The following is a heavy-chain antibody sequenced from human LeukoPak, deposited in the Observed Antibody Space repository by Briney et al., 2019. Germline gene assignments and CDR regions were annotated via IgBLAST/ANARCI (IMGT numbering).Heavy chain of an antibody. CDR3: ATSFGV. CDR1: GGSFSSFV. Sequence: ASAKVSCKASGGSFSSFVLSWVRQAPGQGLEWMGVIIPMFDAPKYAQKFQGRVTINADDSTSTAYMELYSLKSEDTAVYFCATSFGVWGQGSLVTVSS. D-gene: IGHD2-8*01. V-gene: IGHV1-69*01. J-gene: IGHJ4*02. CDR2: IIPMFDAP.